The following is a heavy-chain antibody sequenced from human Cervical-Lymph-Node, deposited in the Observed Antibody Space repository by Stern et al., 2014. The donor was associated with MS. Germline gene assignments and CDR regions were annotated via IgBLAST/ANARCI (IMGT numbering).Heavy chain of an antibody. CDR2: INPNRGDT. Sequence: VQLLESGAEVKKPGASVKVSCKASGYIFTGYYMHWVRQAPGQGLEWMGRINPNRGDTDYAHEFQGRVTMTRDTSTRTMYKGLSSLRSDDTAVYYCARDREAGVSYLDDWGQGTLVIVSS. CDR3: ARDREAGVSYLDD. CDR1: GYIFTGYY. D-gene: IGHD2-8*01. V-gene: IGHV1-2*06. J-gene: IGHJ4*02.